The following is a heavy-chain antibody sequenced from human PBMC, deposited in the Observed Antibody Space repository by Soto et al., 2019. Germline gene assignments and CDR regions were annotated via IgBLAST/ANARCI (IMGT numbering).Heavy chain of an antibody. CDR3: AAAHCSSSSCLNWFDP. CDR1: GFSFSNYS. D-gene: IGHD2-2*01. CDR2: TSSSGRTI. J-gene: IGHJ5*02. Sequence: GGSLRLSCAASGFSFSNYSMNWVRQAPGKGLEWVSYTSSSGRTIYYADYVKGRFTISRDNAKNSLYLKMSILRAEDTAVYYCAAAHCSSSSCLNWFDPWGQGTLVTVSS. V-gene: IGHV3-48*01.